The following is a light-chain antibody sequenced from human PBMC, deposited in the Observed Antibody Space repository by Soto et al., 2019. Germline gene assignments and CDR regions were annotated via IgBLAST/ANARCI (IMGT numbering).Light chain of an antibody. CDR1: QSVSSSY. J-gene: IGKJ5*01. Sequence: DIVTTQSPLSLPVTPGEPASISCSSSQSVSSSYLAWYQQKPGQAPRLLIYGASSRATGIPDRFSGSGSGTDFTLTISRLEPEDFAVYYCQQYGSSQITFGQGTRLEIK. CDR3: QQYGSSQIT. CDR2: GAS. V-gene: IGKV3-20*01.